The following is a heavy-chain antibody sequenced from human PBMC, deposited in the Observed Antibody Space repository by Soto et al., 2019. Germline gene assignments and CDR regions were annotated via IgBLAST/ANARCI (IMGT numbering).Heavy chain of an antibody. CDR3: ARVGRRITIFGVVITNWYFDL. D-gene: IGHD3-3*01. CDR1: SGSISSSNW. Sequence: QVQLQESGPGLVKPSGTLSLTCAVSSGSISSSNWWSWVRQPPGKGLEWIGEIYHSGSTNYNPSLKGRVTISVDKSKNQFSLKLSSVTAADTAVYYCARVGRRITIFGVVITNWYFDLWGRGTLVTVSS. V-gene: IGHV4-4*02. CDR2: IYHSGST. J-gene: IGHJ2*01.